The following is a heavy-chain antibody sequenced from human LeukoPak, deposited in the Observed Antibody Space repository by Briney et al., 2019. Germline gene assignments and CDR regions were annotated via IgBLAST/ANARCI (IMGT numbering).Heavy chain of an antibody. CDR3: AKDRVPAAGRGYFDY. CDR2: ISYDGSNK. Sequence: GGSLRLSCTVSGFTVSSNSMSWVRQAPGKGLEWVAVISYDGSNKYYADSVKGRFTISRDNSKNTLYLQMNSLRAEDTAVYYCAKDRVPAAGRGYFDYWGQGTLVTVSS. CDR1: GFTVSSNS. J-gene: IGHJ4*02. D-gene: IGHD6-13*01. V-gene: IGHV3-30*18.